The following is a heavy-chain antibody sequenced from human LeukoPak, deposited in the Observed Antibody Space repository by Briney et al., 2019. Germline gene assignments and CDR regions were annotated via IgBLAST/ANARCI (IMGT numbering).Heavy chain of an antibody. CDR2: INTNTGNP. J-gene: IGHJ4*02. CDR1: GYTLTSYA. V-gene: IGHV7-4-1*02. CDR3: ARGKTRQWLVSVNDY. Sequence: ASVKVSCKASGYTLTSYAMNWVRQAPGQGLEWMGWINTNTGNPTYAQGFTGRFIFSLDTSVSTAYLQISSLKAEDTAVYYCARGKTRQWLVSVNDYWGQGTLVTVSS. D-gene: IGHD6-19*01.